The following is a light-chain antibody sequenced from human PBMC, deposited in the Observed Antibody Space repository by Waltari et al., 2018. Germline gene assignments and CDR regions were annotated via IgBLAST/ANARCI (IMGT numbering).Light chain of an antibody. CDR2: GAT. J-gene: IGKJ1*01. Sequence: DIQMTQSPSTLSASVGDRVTITCRASQNITKWLAWYQQKPGKAPKLLIFGATTLQSGVPSRFSGSGSGTDFTLTISSLQAEDVAVYYCHQHYTTQWTFGQGTLVEL. CDR3: HQHYTTQWT. V-gene: IGKV1-5*01. CDR1: QNITKW.